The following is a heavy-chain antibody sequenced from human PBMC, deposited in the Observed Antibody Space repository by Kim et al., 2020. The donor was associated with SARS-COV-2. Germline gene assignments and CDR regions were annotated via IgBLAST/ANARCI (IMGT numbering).Heavy chain of an antibody. Sequence: SVKVSCKASGGTFSSYAISWVRQAPGQGLEWMGGIIPIFGTANYAQKFQGRVTITADESTSTAYMELSSLRSEDTAVYYCARGAPEGNSGYSSSWVPALVVYYYGMDVWGQGTTVTVSS. D-gene: IGHD6-13*01. V-gene: IGHV1-69*13. CDR3: ARGAPEGNSGYSSSWVPALVVYYYGMDV. J-gene: IGHJ6*02. CDR1: GGTFSSYA. CDR2: IIPIFGTA.